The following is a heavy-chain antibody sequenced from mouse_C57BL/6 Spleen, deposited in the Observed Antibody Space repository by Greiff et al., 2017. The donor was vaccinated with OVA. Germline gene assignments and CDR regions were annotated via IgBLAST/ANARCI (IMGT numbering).Heavy chain of an antibody. CDR3: ARSNEAMDY. CDR2: IWGVGST. D-gene: IGHD4-1*01. CDR1: GFSLTSYG. J-gene: IGHJ4*01. Sequence: VMLVESGPGLVAPSQSLSITCTVSGFSLTSYGVDWVRQSPGKGLEWLGVIWGVGSTNYNSALKSRLSISKDNSKSQVFLKMNSLQTDDTAMYYCARSNEAMDYWGQGTSVTVSS. V-gene: IGHV2-6*01.